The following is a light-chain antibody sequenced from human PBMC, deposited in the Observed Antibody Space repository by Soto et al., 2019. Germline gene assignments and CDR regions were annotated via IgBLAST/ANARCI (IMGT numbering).Light chain of an antibody. CDR2: DVS. V-gene: IGLV2-14*01. CDR3: NSYTSSSPPYV. CDR1: NSDIGRYNF. J-gene: IGLJ1*01. Sequence: QSVLTQPASVSGSAGQSISISCAGTNSDIGRYNFVSWYQQRPGQAPKLLIFDVSNRPSGISDRFSGSKSGQTASLTISGLQAEDEADYYCNSYTSSSPPYVFGT.